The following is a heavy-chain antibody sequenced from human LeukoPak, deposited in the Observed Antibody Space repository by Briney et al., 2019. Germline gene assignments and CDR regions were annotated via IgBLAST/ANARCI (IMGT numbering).Heavy chain of an antibody. CDR2: INHSGST. D-gene: IGHD2-15*01. Sequence: PSETLSLTCAVYGGSFSGYYWSWVRQPPGKGLEWVGEINHSGSTNYNPSLKSRVTLSVYTSKNQFSLKLSSVTAADTAVYYCARDMAVYWGQGTLVTVSS. J-gene: IGHJ1*01. CDR3: ARDMAVY. CDR1: GGSFSGYY. V-gene: IGHV4-34*01.